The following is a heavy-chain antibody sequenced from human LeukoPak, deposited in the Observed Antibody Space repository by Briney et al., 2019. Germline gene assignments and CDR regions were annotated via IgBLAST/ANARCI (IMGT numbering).Heavy chain of an antibody. D-gene: IGHD2-21*02. CDR1: GFSLSTYA. CDR3: AKSDCGGDCHLLDY. J-gene: IGHJ4*02. V-gene: IGHV3-23*01. Sequence: GGSLRLSCAASGFSLSTYAMSWVRQAPGKGLEWVSHFGGSGGTIYYADSVKGRFTISRDNSKNTLYLQMNSLRAEDTALYYCAKSDCGGDCHLLDYWGQGTLVAVSS. CDR2: FGGSGGTI.